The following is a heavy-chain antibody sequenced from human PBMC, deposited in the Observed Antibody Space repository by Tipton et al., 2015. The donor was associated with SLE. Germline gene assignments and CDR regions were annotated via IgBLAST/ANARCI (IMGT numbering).Heavy chain of an antibody. CDR2: IYYSGST. Sequence: TLSLTCTVSGGSISSYYWGWIRQPPGKGLEWIGSIYYSGSTYYNPSLKSRVTISVDTSKNQFSLKLSSVTAADTAVYYCRLITITSLFDYWGRGTLVTVSS. CDR1: GGSISSYY. CDR3: RLITITSLFDY. V-gene: IGHV4-39*07. D-gene: IGHD3-16*01. J-gene: IGHJ4*02.